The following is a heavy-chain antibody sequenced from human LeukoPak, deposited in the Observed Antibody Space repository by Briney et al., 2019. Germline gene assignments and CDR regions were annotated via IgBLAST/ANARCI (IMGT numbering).Heavy chain of an antibody. CDR1: GGSISSYY. CDR2: IYYSGST. Sequence: PSETLSLTCTVSGGSISSYYWSWIRQPPGKGLEWIGYIYYSGSTNYNPSLKSRVTISVDTSKNQFSLKLSSVTAADTAVYYCARTYCSGGSCYFVYFDYGGQGTLVTVSS. CDR3: ARTYCSGGSCYFVYFDY. J-gene: IGHJ4*02. V-gene: IGHV4-59*08. D-gene: IGHD2-15*01.